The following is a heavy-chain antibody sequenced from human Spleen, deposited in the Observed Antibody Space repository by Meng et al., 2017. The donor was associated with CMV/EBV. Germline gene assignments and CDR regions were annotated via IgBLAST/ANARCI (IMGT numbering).Heavy chain of an antibody. CDR1: GGTFSSYA. CDR2: IIPIFGTA. Sequence: SVKVSCKASGGTFSSYAISWVRQAPGQGLEWMGGIIPIFGTANYAQKFQGRVTMTRDTSIDTAYMELSRLRSEDTAVYYCARTQVPAHTGSYRYYYFYAMDVWGQGTTVTVSS. V-gene: IGHV1-69*05. CDR3: ARTQVPAHTGSYRYYYFYAMDV. J-gene: IGHJ6*02. D-gene: IGHD1-26*01.